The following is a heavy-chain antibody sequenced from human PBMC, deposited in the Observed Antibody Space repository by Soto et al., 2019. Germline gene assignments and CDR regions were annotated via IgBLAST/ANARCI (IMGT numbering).Heavy chain of an antibody. D-gene: IGHD3-10*01. CDR1: VYTFTSYG. CDR2: ISAYNGDT. J-gene: IGHJ4*02. Sequence: VQLGQSGAEVKKPGASVKVSCKAPVYTFTSYGVTWARQAPGQGLEWMGWISAYNGDTNYAHKLQGTVIMTTDTSTSTAHLELRSLRSDDTAVYYCARRIWLSGEYFDYWGQGTLVTDSS. V-gene: IGHV1-18*04. CDR3: ARRIWLSGEYFDY.